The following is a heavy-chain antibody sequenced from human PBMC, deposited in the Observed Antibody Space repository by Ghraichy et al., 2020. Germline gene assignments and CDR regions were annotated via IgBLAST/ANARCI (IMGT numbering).Heavy chain of an antibody. CDR3: ARDKMNGLQYFDWSDAFDI. J-gene: IGHJ3*02. Sequence: GGSLRLSCAASGFTFSSYAMHWVRQAPGKGLEYVSAISSNGGSTYYANSVKGRFTISRDNSKNTLYLQMGSLRAEDMAVYYCARDKMNGLQYFDWSDAFDIWGQGTMVTVSS. CDR1: GFTFSSYA. CDR2: ISSNGGST. V-gene: IGHV3-64*01. D-gene: IGHD3-9*01.